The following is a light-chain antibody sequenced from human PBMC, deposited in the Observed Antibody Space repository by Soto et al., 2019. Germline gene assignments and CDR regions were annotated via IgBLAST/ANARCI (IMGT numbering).Light chain of an antibody. J-gene: IGLJ3*02. Sequence: QSVLTQPPSASGTPGQRVTISCSGSSSNLGAGYDVHWYQQLPGAAPKLVIFGNRNRPSGVPERFSGSKSGTSASLAITGLQAEDEADYYCQAYDYSLTASVFGGGTQVTVL. CDR1: SSNLGAGYD. CDR2: GNR. CDR3: QAYDYSLTASV. V-gene: IGLV1-40*01.